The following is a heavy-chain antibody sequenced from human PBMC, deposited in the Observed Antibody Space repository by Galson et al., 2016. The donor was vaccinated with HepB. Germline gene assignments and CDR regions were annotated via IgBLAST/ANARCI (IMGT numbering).Heavy chain of an antibody. CDR1: GYSFISYY. J-gene: IGHJ4*02. V-gene: IGHV1-46*01. Sequence: SVKVSCKASGYSFISYYMHWVRQAPGQGLEWMGIINPNGGSTIYAQKFQGRVNMTRDTSTRTVYMELSSLRFEDTAVYYCARKDPDDYVWGSYPYYFDYWGQGALVTVSS. CDR3: ARKDPDDYVWGSYPYYFDY. CDR2: INPNGGST. D-gene: IGHD3-16*01.